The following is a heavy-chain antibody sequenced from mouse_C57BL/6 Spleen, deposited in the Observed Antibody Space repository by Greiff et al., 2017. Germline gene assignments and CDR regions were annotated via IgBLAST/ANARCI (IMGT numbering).Heavy chain of an antibody. CDR3: ARLLLYRNGYFDV. CDR2: IDPSDSYT. V-gene: IGHV1-69*01. Sequence: QVQLQQPGAELVMPGASVKLSCKASGYTFTSYWMHWVKQRPGQGLEWIGEIDPSDSYTNYNQKFKGKSTLTVDKSSSTAYMQLSSLTSEDSAVYYCARLLLYRNGYFDVWGTGTTVTVSS. CDR1: GYTFTSYW. J-gene: IGHJ1*03. D-gene: IGHD1-1*01.